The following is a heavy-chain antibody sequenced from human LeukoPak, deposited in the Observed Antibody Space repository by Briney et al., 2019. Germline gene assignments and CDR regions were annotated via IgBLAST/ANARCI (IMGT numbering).Heavy chain of an antibody. CDR2: INPDGSST. V-gene: IGHV3-74*01. CDR1: GFTFSGYW. J-gene: IGHJ4*02. Sequence: GGSLRLSCAASGFTFSGYWMHWVRQAPGKGLVWVSRINPDGSSTIYADCVKGRFTIPRDNAKNTLYLQMNSLRAEDTAVYYCARVWENSHGYGYWGQGTLVTVSS. D-gene: IGHD5-18*01. CDR3: ARVWENSHGYGY.